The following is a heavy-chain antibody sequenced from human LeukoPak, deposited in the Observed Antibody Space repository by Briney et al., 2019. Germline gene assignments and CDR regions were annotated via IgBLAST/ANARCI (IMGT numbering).Heavy chain of an antibody. Sequence: PSETLSLTCTVSGGSISSGSYYWSCIRRPAGKGLECIGRIYTSGSTNYNPSLKSRVTISVDTSKNQFSLKLSSVTAADTAVYYCARDLVGATGLDAFDIWGQGTMVTVSS. D-gene: IGHD1-26*01. J-gene: IGHJ3*02. CDR1: GGSISSGSYY. CDR3: ARDLVGATGLDAFDI. CDR2: IYTSGST. V-gene: IGHV4-61*02.